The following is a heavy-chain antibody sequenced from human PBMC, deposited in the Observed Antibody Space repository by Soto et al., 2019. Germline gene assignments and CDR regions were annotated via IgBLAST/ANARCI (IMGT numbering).Heavy chain of an antibody. J-gene: IGHJ5*02. CDR2: IYYRGST. D-gene: IGHD6-19*01. Sequence: QVQLQESGPGLVKPSETLSLTCTVSGGSISSYYWSWIRQPPGKGLEWIGYIYYRGSTNYNPSLKSRVNRSVVTSKYHFSLKLRSVTAADTAVYYFARGDSSGWPDRLSWFDPWGQGTLVTVSS. CDR3: ARGDSSGWPDRLSWFDP. V-gene: IGHV4-59*01. CDR1: GGSISSYY.